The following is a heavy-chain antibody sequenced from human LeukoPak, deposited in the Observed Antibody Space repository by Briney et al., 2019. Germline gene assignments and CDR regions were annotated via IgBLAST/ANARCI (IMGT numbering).Heavy chain of an antibody. Sequence: ASVKVSCKASGYTFTSYYMHWVRQAPGQGLEWMGIINPSGGSTSYAQKFQGRVTMTRDTSTSTVYMELSSLRSEDTAVYYCARALAPMSTVVVPYYYYGMDVWGQGTTVTVSS. J-gene: IGHJ6*02. CDR1: GYTFTSYY. CDR3: ARALAPMSTVVVPYYYYGMDV. D-gene: IGHD2-2*01. CDR2: INPSGGST. V-gene: IGHV1-46*01.